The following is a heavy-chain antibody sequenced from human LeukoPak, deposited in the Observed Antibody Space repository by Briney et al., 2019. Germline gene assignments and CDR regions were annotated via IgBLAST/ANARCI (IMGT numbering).Heavy chain of an antibody. CDR1: GYTLTELS. V-gene: IGHV1-24*01. J-gene: IGHJ4*02. Sequence: ASVKVSCKVSGYTLTELSMHWVRQAPGKGLEWMGGFNPEDGETIYAQKFQGRVTMTEDTSTDTAYMELSSLRSEDTAVYYCATNWGALLDSVGVGFDYWGQGTLVTVSS. CDR2: FNPEDGET. D-gene: IGHD7-27*01. CDR3: ATNWGALLDSVGVGFDY.